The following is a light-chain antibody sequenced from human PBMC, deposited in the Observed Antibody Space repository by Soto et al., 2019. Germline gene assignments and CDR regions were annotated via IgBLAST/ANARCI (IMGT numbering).Light chain of an antibody. CDR3: NSYTSSSTFV. CDR1: SSDVGGYNY. J-gene: IGLJ1*01. V-gene: IGLV2-14*03. CDR2: DVS. Sequence: QSALTQPASVSGSPGQSITISCAGTSSDVGGYNYVSWYQHHPGKAPKLMIYDVSNRPSGVSNRFSGSKSGNTASLTISSLQAEDEADYYCNSYTSSSTFVFGTGTKLTVL.